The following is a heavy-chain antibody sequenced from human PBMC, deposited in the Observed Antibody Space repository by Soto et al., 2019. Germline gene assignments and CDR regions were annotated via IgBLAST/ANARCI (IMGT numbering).Heavy chain of an antibody. D-gene: IGHD6-13*01. J-gene: IGHJ5*02. Sequence: QVQLVESGGGVVQPGRSLRLSCAASGFTFRSSGMHWVRQAPGKGLEWVAVISYDGRKKYYADSVKGRFTISRDNSKNPLSLQMHSLRPADTAVYYCAKDRSHSWCLDPWGQGTLVTVSS. CDR3: AKDRSHSWCLDP. V-gene: IGHV3-30*18. CDR1: GFTFRSSG. CDR2: ISYDGRKK.